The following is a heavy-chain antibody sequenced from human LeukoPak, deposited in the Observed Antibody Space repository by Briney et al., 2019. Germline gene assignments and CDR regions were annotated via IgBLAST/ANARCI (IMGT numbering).Heavy chain of an antibody. CDR1: GYTFTIYG. J-gene: IGHJ4*02. Sequence: ASVKVSFTASGYTFTIYGISWVRQAPGQGLEWMGWISAYNGNTKYAQKLQGRVTMTTDTSTSTAYMELRSLRSDDTAVYYCARGGKGYCSSTSCYAPYYFDYWGQGSLVTVSS. CDR3: ARGGKGYCSSTSCYAPYYFDY. D-gene: IGHD2-2*01. CDR2: ISAYNGNT. V-gene: IGHV1-18*01.